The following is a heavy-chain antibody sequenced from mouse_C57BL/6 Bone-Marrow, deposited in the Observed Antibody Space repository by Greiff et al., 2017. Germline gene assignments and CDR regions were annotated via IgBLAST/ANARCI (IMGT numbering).Heavy chain of an antibody. Sequence: VMLVESGPGLVAPSQSLSITCTVSGFSLTSYGVDWVRQPPGKGLEWLGVIWGGGSTNYNSALMSRLSISKDKSKSQVFLKMNSLQTDDTAMYYWAILTTVVAKGAMDYWGQGTSVTVSS. J-gene: IGHJ4*01. CDR3: AILTTVVAKGAMDY. V-gene: IGHV2-9*01. CDR2: IWGGGST. CDR1: GFSLTSYG. D-gene: IGHD1-1*01.